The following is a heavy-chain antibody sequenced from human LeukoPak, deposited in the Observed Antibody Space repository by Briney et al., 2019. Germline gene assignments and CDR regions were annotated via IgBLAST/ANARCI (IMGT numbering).Heavy chain of an antibody. CDR3: ATDRGWRTSGYYLYYFEY. D-gene: IGHD3-3*01. V-gene: IGHV3-7*01. CDR2: IKHDGSEK. J-gene: IGHJ4*02. CDR1: GFTFSSYS. Sequence: GGSLRLSCAASGFTFSSYSMNWVRQAPGKGLEWVASIKHDGSEKYYVDSVRGRFTISRDNTMNSLYLQMSSLRAEDTAVYYCATDRGWRTSGYYLYYFEYWGQGTLVTFSS.